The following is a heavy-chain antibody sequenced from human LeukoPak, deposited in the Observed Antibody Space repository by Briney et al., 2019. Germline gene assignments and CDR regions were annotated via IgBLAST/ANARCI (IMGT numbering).Heavy chain of an antibody. Sequence: ASVKVSCKASGYTFTSYYMHWVRQAPGQGLEWMGIINPSGGGTSSPQKFQGRVTMTRDTSTSTVYMELSSLRSEDTAVYYCATGPRWLHFDYWGQGTLVTVSS. J-gene: IGHJ4*02. CDR2: INPSGGGT. V-gene: IGHV1-46*01. D-gene: IGHD5-24*01. CDR1: GYTFTSYY. CDR3: ATGPRWLHFDY.